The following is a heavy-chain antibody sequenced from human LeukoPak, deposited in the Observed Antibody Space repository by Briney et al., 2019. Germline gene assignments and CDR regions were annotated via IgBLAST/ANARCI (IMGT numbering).Heavy chain of an antibody. Sequence: SETLSLTCTVSGGSISGYYWTWIRQPPGKGLEYIGYIYYSGTTNYNPSLKSRVTISVDTSKNQFSLKLSSVTAADTAVYYCARTFSGSYYYYGMDVWGQGTTVTVSS. CDR3: ARTFSGSYYYYGMDV. J-gene: IGHJ6*02. CDR2: IYYSGTT. CDR1: GGSISGYY. V-gene: IGHV4-59*01. D-gene: IGHD1-26*01.